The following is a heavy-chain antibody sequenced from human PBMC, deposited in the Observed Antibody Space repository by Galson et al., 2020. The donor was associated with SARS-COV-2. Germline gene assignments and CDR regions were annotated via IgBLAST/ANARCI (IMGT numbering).Heavy chain of an antibody. Sequence: GESLKISCAASGFTFSDYYMSWIRQAPGKGLEWVSYISSSGSTIYYADSVKGRFTISRDNAKNSLYLQMNSLRAEDTAVYYCARDSYSSSYDYWGQGTLVTVSS. V-gene: IGHV3-11*04. CDR1: GFTFSDYY. J-gene: IGHJ4*02. CDR2: ISSSGSTI. D-gene: IGHD6-13*01. CDR3: ARDSYSSSYDY.